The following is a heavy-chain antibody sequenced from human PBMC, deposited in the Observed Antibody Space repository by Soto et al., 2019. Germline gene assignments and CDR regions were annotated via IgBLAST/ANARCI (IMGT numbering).Heavy chain of an antibody. D-gene: IGHD2-15*01. CDR3: TTQHVVEEAASREFDY. CDR2: IKRETDGGST. CDR1: GFTFSNTW. Sequence: EVQLVESGGNLVKPGGSLRLSCVASGFTFSNTWMSWVRQAPGKGLEWVGRIKRETDGGSTNNAAPVKGRFTISREDSTNPLYLQMNSLKTEDTALYYCTTQHVVEEAASREFDYCGQGTLVTFYS. J-gene: IGHJ4*02. V-gene: IGHV3-15*06.